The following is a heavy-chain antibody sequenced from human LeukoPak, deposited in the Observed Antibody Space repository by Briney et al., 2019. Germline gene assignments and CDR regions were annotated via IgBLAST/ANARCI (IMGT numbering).Heavy chain of an antibody. V-gene: IGHV4-34*01. Sequence: SETLSLTCAVYGGSFSTYYWSWIRQPPGKGLEWIGEINHSGSTNYNPSLKSRVTISVDTSKNQFSLKLSSVTAADTAVYYCARGRGILNWFDPWGQGTLVTVSS. D-gene: IGHD6-13*01. CDR1: GGSFSTYY. CDR3: ARGRGILNWFDP. CDR2: INHSGST. J-gene: IGHJ5*02.